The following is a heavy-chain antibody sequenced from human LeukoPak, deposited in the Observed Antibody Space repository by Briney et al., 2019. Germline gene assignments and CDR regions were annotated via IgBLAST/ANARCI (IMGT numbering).Heavy chain of an antibody. J-gene: IGHJ4*02. V-gene: IGHV4-59*01. D-gene: IGHD1-26*01. CDR1: GGSISSYY. Sequence: SETLSLTCTVSGGSISSYYWSWIRQPPGKGLEWIGYIYYGGSTNYNPSLKSRVTISVDTSKNQFSLKLSSVTAADTAVYYCARFIGRGGSYVFDYWGQGTLVTVSS. CDR2: IYYGGST. CDR3: ARFIGRGGSYVFDY.